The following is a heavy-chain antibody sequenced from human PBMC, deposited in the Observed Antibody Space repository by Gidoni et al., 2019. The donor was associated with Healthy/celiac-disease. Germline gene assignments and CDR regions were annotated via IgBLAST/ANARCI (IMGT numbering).Heavy chain of an antibody. CDR1: SNAW. D-gene: IGHD3-3*01. Sequence: SNAWMNWVRQAPGKGLEWVGRIKSKTDGGTTDYAAPVKGRFTISREDSKNTLYLQMNSLKTEDTAVYYCTTLGDFWSGYYLVDYWGQGTLVTVSS. J-gene: IGHJ4*02. V-gene: IGHV3-15*07. CDR2: IKSKTDGGTT. CDR3: TTLGDFWSGYYLVDY.